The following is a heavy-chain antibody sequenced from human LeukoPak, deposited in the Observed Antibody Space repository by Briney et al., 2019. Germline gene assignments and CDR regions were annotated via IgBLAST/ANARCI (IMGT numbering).Heavy chain of an antibody. CDR2: ISGSSTYT. Sequence: GGSLRLSCAASGFTFSDYYMSWIRQAPGKGLEWVSHISGSSTYTNYADSVKGRFTISRDNANNSLYLQMTSLTAEDTAVFYCARVGSRGCYFDYWGQGTLVSVSS. CDR3: ARVGSRGCYFDY. V-gene: IGHV3-11*06. CDR1: GFTFSDYY. D-gene: IGHD1-26*01. J-gene: IGHJ4*02.